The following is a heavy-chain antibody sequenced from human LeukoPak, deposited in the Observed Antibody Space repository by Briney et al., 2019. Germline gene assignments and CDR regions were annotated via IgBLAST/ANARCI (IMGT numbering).Heavy chain of an antibody. CDR3: ARASFWFDYSGYYFDY. V-gene: IGHV3-66*01. Sequence: GGSLRLSCAASGFTVSSNYMSWVRQAPGKGLEWVSVIYSGGGTYYADSVKGRFTISRDNSKNTVYLQMHSLSAEDTAVYYCARASFWFDYSGYYFDYWGQGTLVTVSS. CDR1: GFTVSSNY. J-gene: IGHJ4*02. D-gene: IGHD2-15*01. CDR2: IYSGGGT.